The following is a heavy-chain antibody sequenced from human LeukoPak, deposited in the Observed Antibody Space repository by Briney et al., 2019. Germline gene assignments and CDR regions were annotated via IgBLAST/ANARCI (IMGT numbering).Heavy chain of an antibody. Sequence: ATVKISCKASGYQFSDYYVHWLQQAPGKGLEWMGRINPKNGETMYVGKLLGRISISADTSTNTVYMELSRLTSEDTALYYCATPSGSYFGYYYFHWWGQGTLVTVSS. CDR1: GYQFSDYY. D-gene: IGHD3-9*01. V-gene: IGHV1-69-2*01. J-gene: IGHJ4*02. CDR3: ATPSGSYFGYYYFHW. CDR2: INPKNGET.